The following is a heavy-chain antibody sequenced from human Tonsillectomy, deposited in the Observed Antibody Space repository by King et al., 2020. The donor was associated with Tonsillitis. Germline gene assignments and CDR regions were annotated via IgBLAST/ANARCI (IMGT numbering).Heavy chain of an antibody. Sequence: QLVQSGGDLVQPGGSLRLSCAASGFTFSSYWMSWVRQAPGKGLEWVANIKQDGSEKYYVDSVKGRFTISRDNAKNSLYLQMNSLRAEDTAVYYCAAYSSRHYYYYYGMDVWGQGTTVTVSS. D-gene: IGHD6-13*01. V-gene: IGHV3-7*01. CDR1: GFTFSSYW. CDR2: IKQDGSEK. J-gene: IGHJ6*02. CDR3: AAYSSRHYYYYYGMDV.